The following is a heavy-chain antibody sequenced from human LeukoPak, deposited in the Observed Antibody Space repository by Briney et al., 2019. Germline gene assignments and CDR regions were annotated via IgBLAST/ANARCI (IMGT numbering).Heavy chain of an antibody. Sequence: PSETLSLTCTVSGGSISSYYWSWIRQPPGKGLEWVSLIYWDGSSTYYADSVKGRFTVSRDNNKNSLYLQMNSLTTEDTALYYCAKDDSLIIFGGANGMDVWGQGTAVTVSS. J-gene: IGHJ6*02. CDR2: IYWDGSST. D-gene: IGHD3-16*01. CDR1: GGSISSYY. V-gene: IGHV3-43*01. CDR3: AKDDSLIIFGGANGMDV.